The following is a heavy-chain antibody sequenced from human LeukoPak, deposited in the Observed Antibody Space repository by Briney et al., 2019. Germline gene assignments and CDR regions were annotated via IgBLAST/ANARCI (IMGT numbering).Heavy chain of an antibody. V-gene: IGHV3-30-3*01. D-gene: IGHD2-2*01. CDR1: GFTFSSYA. CDR3: AKATVVDHGYCYYYGMDV. J-gene: IGHJ6*02. Sequence: GGSLRLSCAASGFTFSSYAMHWVRQAPGKGLEWVAVISYDGSNKYYADSVKGRFTISRDNSKNTVNLQMNSLRGEDTAVYYCAKATVVDHGYCYYYGMDVWGQGTTVTVSS. CDR2: ISYDGSNK.